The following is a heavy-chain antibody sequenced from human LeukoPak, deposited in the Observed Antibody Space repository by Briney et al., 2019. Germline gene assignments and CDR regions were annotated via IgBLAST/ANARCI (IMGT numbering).Heavy chain of an antibody. J-gene: IGHJ4*02. V-gene: IGHV4-4*07. Sequence: PSETLSLTCTVSGGSISSYYWSWIRQPAGKGLGWIGRIYTSGSTNYNPSLKSRVTMSVDTSKNQFSQKLSSVTAADTAVYYCARETLYGLDYWGQGTLVTVSS. CDR3: ARETLYGLDY. CDR1: GGSISSYY. D-gene: IGHD3-3*01. CDR2: IYTSGST.